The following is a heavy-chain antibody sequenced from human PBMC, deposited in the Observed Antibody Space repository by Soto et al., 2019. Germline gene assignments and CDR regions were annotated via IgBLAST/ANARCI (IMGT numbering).Heavy chain of an antibody. V-gene: IGHV1-46*04. J-gene: IGHJ5*02. CDR1: GYTFTDYY. Sequence: ASVKVSCKASGYTFTDYYMHWVRQAPGQGLEWMGIINPSGGNTKYADSVKGRFTISRDNAKNSLYLQMNSLRAEDTAVYYCARSPTFSCGQGTLVTAPQ. CDR3: ARSPTFS. CDR2: INPSGGNT. D-gene: IGHD1-1*01.